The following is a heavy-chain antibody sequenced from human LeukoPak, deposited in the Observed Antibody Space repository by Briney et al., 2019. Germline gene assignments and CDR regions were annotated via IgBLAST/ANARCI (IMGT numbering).Heavy chain of an antibody. D-gene: IGHD4-23*01. CDR1: GFTFSNYW. J-gene: IGHJ4*02. CDR2: INKDGSEG. V-gene: IGHV3-7*01. CDR3: ARDADYGGDGFFGDC. Sequence: PGGSLRLSCAASGFTFSNYWMTWVRQAPGKGLEWVAHINKDGSEGYYVDSVKGRFTISRDNAENSLYLQINSLRDEDTAVYYCARDADYGGDGFFGDCWGQGTLVTVSS.